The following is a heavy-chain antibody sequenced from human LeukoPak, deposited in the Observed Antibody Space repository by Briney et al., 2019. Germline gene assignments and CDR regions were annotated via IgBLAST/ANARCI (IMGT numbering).Heavy chain of an antibody. V-gene: IGHV3-74*01. CDR1: GFTFSSNW. D-gene: IGHD3-10*01. CDR2: INSDGSST. CDR3: GRGGVNWGYWYFDL. J-gene: IGHJ2*01. Sequence: PGGSLRLSCAAPGFTFSSNWMHWVRHAPGKGPVWVSRINSDGSSTSYTDSVKGRFTISRDNAKNTLYLQMNRLRAGDTAVYYGGRGGVNWGYWYFDLWGRGTLVTVSS.